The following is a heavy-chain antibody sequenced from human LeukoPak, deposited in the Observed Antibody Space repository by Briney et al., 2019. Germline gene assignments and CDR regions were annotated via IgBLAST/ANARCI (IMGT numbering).Heavy chain of an antibody. J-gene: IGHJ6*02. CDR1: GYTFTGYY. Sequence: ASVKVSCKASGYTFTGYYMHWVRQAPGQGLEWMGWINPNSGNTGYAQKFQGRVTMTRNTSISTAYMELSSLRSEDTAVYYCARGKNYYYGMDVWGQGTTVTVSS. CDR2: INPNSGNT. V-gene: IGHV1-8*02. CDR3: ARGKNYYYGMDV.